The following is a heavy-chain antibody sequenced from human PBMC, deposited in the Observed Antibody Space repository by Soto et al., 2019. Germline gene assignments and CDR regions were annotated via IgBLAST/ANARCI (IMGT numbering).Heavy chain of an antibody. J-gene: IGHJ4*02. Sequence: EVQLLESGGGLIQPGGSLRLSCAASGFSFSSCAMSWVRQAPGKGLEWVSVISGSGRSTDYADSVKGRFTMSRDNSKNTLYLEMNGLRAEDTALYYCARHTAEGIFTHRGALGYWGQGTLITVSS. CDR1: GFSFSSCA. CDR3: ARHTAEGIFTHRGALGY. D-gene: IGHD3-3*01. CDR2: ISGSGRST. V-gene: IGHV3-23*01.